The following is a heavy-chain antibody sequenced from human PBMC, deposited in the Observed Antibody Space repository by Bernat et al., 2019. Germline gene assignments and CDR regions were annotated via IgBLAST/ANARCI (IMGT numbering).Heavy chain of an antibody. Sequence: QVQLVESGGGVVQPVRSLRLSCAASGFIFSKYGMHWVRQAPGKGLEWVAVISYDGSNEYYADSVKGRFTISRDNSKNTLYLQMNSLRPEDTAMYFCAKGEGGSGSFYNPSDYWGQGTLVTVSS. CDR2: ISYDGSNE. D-gene: IGHD3-10*01. CDR3: AKGEGGSGSFYNPSDY. CDR1: GFIFSKYG. V-gene: IGHV3-30*18. J-gene: IGHJ4*02.